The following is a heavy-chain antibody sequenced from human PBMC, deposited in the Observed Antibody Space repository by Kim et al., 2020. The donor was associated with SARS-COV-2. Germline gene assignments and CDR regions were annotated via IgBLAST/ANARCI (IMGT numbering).Heavy chain of an antibody. Sequence: SETLCLTCTVSGGSISSYYWSWVRQPPGKGLEWIGYIYYSGSTNYNPSLKSRVTISVDTSKNQFSLKLSSVTAADTAVYYCARRALGYCSGGRCYSGFDYWGQGTLVTVSS. CDR3: ARRALGYCSGGRCYSGFDY. CDR1: GGSISSYY. CDR2: IYYSGST. D-gene: IGHD2-15*01. V-gene: IGHV4-59*01. J-gene: IGHJ4*02.